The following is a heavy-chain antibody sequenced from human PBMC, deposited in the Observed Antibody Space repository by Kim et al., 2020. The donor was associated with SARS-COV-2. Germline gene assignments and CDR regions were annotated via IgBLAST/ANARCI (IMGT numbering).Heavy chain of an antibody. J-gene: IGHJ4*02. CDR3: ARGLTGATSGLIDY. CDR1: GGSFSGYY. D-gene: IGHD1-26*01. V-gene: IGHV4-34*01. CDR2: IDQSGAT. Sequence: SQTLSLTCAVYGGSFSGYYWTWIRQPPGKGLEWIGEIDQSGATIYNPSLKSRATISVDTSKNQFSLRLSSLTAADTAVYYCARGLTGATSGLIDYWGQRTLVTVSS.